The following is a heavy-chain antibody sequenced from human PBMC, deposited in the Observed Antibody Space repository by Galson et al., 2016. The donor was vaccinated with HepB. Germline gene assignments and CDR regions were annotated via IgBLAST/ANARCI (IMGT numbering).Heavy chain of an antibody. D-gene: IGHD4-23*01. CDR3: VRDHSVVPTTAYNWFDP. J-gene: IGHJ5*02. V-gene: IGHV3-74*01. CDR1: GFAFSSHW. CDR2: INSGGTIS. Sequence: SLRLSCAASGFAFSSHWMHWARQDLGKGLVWVSRINSGGTISNYADSVKGRFTISRDNAKNTLYLQMNILRSEDTAVYFCVRDHSVVPTTAYNWFDPWGRGTLVTVSS.